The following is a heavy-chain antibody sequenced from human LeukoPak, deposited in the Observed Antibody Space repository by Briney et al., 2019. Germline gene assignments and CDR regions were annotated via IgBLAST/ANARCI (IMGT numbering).Heavy chain of an antibody. CDR3: AREYYYGSGIYGMDV. J-gene: IGHJ6*04. CDR2: ISSCSSYI. CDR1: GFTFSSYS. D-gene: IGHD3-10*01. Sequence: GGSLRLSCAASGFTFSSYSMNWVRQAPGKGLEWVSSISSCSSYIYYADSVKGRFTISRDNAKNSLYLQMNSLRAEDTAVYYCAREYYYGSGIYGMDVWGKGTTVTVSS. V-gene: IGHV3-21*01.